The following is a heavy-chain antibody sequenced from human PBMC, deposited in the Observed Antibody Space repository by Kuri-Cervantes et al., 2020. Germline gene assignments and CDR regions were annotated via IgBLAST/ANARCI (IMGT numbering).Heavy chain of an antibody. J-gene: IGHJ4*02. Sequence: SETLSLTCTVSGGSISSSSYYWGWIRQPPGKGLEWIGSIYYSGSTYYNPSLKSRVTISVDTSKNQFSLKLSSVTAADTAVYYCARLDYYDSSGYYLGFDYWGQGTLVTVSS. CDR3: ARLDYYDSSGYYLGFDY. CDR2: IYYSGST. V-gene: IGHV4-39*01. CDR1: GGSISSSSYY. D-gene: IGHD3-22*01.